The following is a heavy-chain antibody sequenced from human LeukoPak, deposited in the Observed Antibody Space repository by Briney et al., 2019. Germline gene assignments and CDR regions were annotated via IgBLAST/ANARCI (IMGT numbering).Heavy chain of an antibody. CDR1: GFAFSTYR. V-gene: IGHV3-7*01. J-gene: IGHJ4*02. D-gene: IGHD4-23*01. CDR3: ARDPRWLDY. Sequence: GGSLRLSCAASGFAFSTYRMSWFRQAPGKGLEWVANIKPDGSEKYYVDSVKGRFTISRDNAKNSLYLQMNSLRAEDTAVYYCARDPRWLDYWGQGTLVTVSS. CDR2: IKPDGSEK.